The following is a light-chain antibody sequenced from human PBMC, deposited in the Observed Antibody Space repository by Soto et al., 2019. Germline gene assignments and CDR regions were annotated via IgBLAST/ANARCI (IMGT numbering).Light chain of an antibody. CDR1: QNISTY. Sequence: VGDRVTIACRASQNISTYLNWYQQKPGKAPKLLIYAASSLESGVPSRFSGSGSGTEFTLTISSLQPDDFATYYCQQFNSYSPGAFGQGTKVDIK. V-gene: IGKV1-5*01. J-gene: IGKJ1*01. CDR2: AAS. CDR3: QQFNSYSPGA.